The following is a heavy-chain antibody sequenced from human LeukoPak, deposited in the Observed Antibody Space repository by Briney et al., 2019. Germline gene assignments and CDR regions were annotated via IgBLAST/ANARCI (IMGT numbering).Heavy chain of an antibody. CDR3: ARGVSSSWSFWRNYYMDV. Sequence: PGGSLRLSCAASGFTFSSYSMNWVRQAPGKGLEWVSSISSSSSYIYYADSVKGRFTISRDNAKNSLYLQMNSLRAEDTAVYYCARGVSSSWSFWRNYYMDVWGKGTTVTISS. D-gene: IGHD6-13*01. CDR2: ISSSSSYI. V-gene: IGHV3-21*01. CDR1: GFTFSSYS. J-gene: IGHJ6*03.